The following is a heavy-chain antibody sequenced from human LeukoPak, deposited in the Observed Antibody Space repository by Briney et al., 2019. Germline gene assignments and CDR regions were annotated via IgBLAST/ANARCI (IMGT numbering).Heavy chain of an antibody. Sequence: PGGSLRLSCAASGFTFRRYGMSWVRQAPGKGVEWVSAISGSGGSTYYGDSVKGRFTISRDNSKNTLYLQMNSLRAEDTAVYYCARGAFGSQWLARDAFDIWGQGTMVTVSS. CDR3: ARGAFGSQWLARDAFDI. D-gene: IGHD6-19*01. CDR1: GFTFRRYG. CDR2: ISGSGGST. J-gene: IGHJ3*02. V-gene: IGHV3-23*01.